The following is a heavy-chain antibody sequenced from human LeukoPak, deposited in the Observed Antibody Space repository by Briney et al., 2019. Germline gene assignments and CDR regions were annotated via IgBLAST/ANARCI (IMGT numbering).Heavy chain of an antibody. CDR3: ARDIRGGRSSRGYYFDY. J-gene: IGHJ4*02. CDR1: GDSVSSNSAA. D-gene: IGHD6-19*01. CDR2: TYYRSKWYN. Sequence: SQTLSLTCAISGDSVSSNSAAWNWIRQSPSRGLEWLGRTYYRSKWYNDYAVSVKSRITINPDTSKNQFSLQLNSVTPEDTAVYYCARDIRGGRSSRGYYFDYWGQGTLVTVSS. V-gene: IGHV6-1*01.